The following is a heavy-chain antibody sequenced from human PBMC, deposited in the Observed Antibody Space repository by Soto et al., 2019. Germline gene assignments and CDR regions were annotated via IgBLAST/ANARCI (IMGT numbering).Heavy chain of an antibody. Sequence: QVQLQESGPGLVRPSQTLSLTCTVSGGSISTDHYHWTWIRQAPGKGLEWIGYIHYSGSIQFNPSLQSRVSMSPDTSKKLFSLRLSSVTAADTAVYFCAREDDGGDSDYYGLDVWGQGTTVTVSS. CDR3: AREDDGGDSDYYGLDV. J-gene: IGHJ6*02. CDR1: GGSISTDHYH. V-gene: IGHV4-30-4*01. CDR2: IHYSGSI. D-gene: IGHD2-21*02.